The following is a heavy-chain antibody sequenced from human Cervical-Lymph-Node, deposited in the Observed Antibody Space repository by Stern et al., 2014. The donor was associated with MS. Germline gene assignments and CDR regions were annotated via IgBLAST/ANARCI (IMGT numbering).Heavy chain of an antibody. V-gene: IGHV5-51*01. CDR3: ARHVQGFDY. J-gene: IGHJ4*02. Sequence: EVQLVESGAEVKKPGESLKISCKLSGYSFTIYYIAWVRQMPGKGLEWMGFIHPYDCDTTYSPSFQGQVTISADKSITPAYLQWSSLRASDTAMYYCARHVQGFDYWGQGTLVTVSS. CDR2: IHPYDCDT. CDR1: GYSFTIYY.